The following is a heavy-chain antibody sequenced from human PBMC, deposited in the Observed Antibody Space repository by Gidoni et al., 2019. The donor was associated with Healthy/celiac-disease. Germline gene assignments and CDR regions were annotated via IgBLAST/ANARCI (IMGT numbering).Heavy chain of an antibody. CDR3: ARPMYYDFWSGYPGGMDV. J-gene: IGHJ6*02. CDR2: IYYSGST. V-gene: IGHV4-39*01. Sequence: QLQLQESGPGLVKPSETLSLTCTVSGGSISSSSYYWGWIRQPPGKGLAWIGSIYYSGSTYYNPSLKSRVTISVDTSKNQFSLKLSSVTAADTAVYYCARPMYYDFWSGYPGGMDVWGQGTTVTVSS. CDR1: GGSISSSSYY. D-gene: IGHD3-3*01.